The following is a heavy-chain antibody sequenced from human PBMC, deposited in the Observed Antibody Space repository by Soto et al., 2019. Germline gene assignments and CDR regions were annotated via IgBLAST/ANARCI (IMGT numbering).Heavy chain of an antibody. Sequence: GASVKVSCKASGYTFTGYYMHWVRQAPGQGLEWMGWINPNSGGTNYAQKFQGRVTMTRDTSISTAYMELSRLRSDDTAVYYCARGSSGYDPTLPYYYYGMDVWGQGTTVTVSS. J-gene: IGHJ6*02. V-gene: IGHV1-2*02. CDR1: GYTFTGYY. CDR2: INPNSGGT. D-gene: IGHD5-12*01. CDR3: ARGSSGYDPTLPYYYYGMDV.